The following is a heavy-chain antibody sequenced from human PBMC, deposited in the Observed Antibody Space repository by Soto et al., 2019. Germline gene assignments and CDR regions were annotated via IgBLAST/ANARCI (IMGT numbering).Heavy chain of an antibody. CDR2: IYYSGST. V-gene: IGHV4-30-4*01. J-gene: IGHJ4*02. CDR1: GGSMSSGDYY. Sequence: SETLSLSCTVSGGSMSSGDYYWSWIRQPPGKGLEWIGYIYYSGSTYYNPSLKSRVTISVDTSKNQFSLKLSSVTAADTAVYYCAREGSETTVNDYWGQGTLVTVSS. CDR3: AREGSETTVNDY. D-gene: IGHD4-17*01.